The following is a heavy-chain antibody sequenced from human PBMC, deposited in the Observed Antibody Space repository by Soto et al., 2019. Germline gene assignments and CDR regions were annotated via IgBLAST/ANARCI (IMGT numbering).Heavy chain of an antibody. CDR1: LGRLSTNP. CDR2: TGSGTGPG. CDR3: ARRDSGGLYSFFES. V-gene: IGHV1-69*06. J-gene: IGHJ4*02. D-gene: IGHD2-15*01. Sequence: EASVXVGFKSFLGRLSTNPIIFFLQAPGQGLDCIGGTGSGTGPGNHAQKFQGRLTVTADKSTSTVYMELTNLSSEDTAVYYCARRDSGGLYSFFESWGPGTLV.